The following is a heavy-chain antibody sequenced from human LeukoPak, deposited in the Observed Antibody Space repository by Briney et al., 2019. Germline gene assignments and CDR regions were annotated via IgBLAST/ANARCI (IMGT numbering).Heavy chain of an antibody. V-gene: IGHV4-39*01. D-gene: IGHD2-21*01. J-gene: IGHJ4*02. CDR3: ARRGILWWWPFDY. CDR1: GGSISSSSYY. Sequence: PSETLSLTCTVSGGSISSSSYYWGWIRQPPGKGLEWIGSIYYSGSTYYNPSLESRVTISVDTSKNQFSLKLSSVTAADTAVYYCARRGILWWWPFDYWGQGTLVTVSS. CDR2: IYYSGST.